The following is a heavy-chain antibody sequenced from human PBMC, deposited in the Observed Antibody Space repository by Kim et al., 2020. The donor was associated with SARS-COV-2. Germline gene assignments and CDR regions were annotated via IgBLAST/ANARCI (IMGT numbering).Heavy chain of an antibody. Sequence: SETLSLTCTVSGGSISSYYWSWIRQPPGKGLEWIGYIYYSGSTNYNPSLKSRVTISVDTSKNQFSLKLSSVTAADTAVYYCARHPLKYCSSTSCDDYWGQGTLVTVSS. V-gene: IGHV4-59*08. CDR2: IYYSGST. CDR1: GGSISSYY. CDR3: ARHPLKYCSSTSCDDY. J-gene: IGHJ4*02. D-gene: IGHD2-2*01.